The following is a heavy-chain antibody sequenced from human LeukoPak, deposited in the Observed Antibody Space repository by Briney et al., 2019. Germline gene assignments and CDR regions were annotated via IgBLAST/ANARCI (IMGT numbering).Heavy chain of an antibody. J-gene: IGHJ4*02. CDR1: GDSFTSVTDY. D-gene: IGHD2-15*01. CDR3: ARVNGVAHYYLDY. Sequence: PSETLSLTCTVSGDSFTSVTDYWAWIRQPPGKGLEWIASGDYSGGTYYNPSLESRVAISADMSKNQISLKLTSVTGADTAVYYCARVNGVAHYYLDYWGQGTLVTVSS. CDR2: GDYSGGT. V-gene: IGHV4-39*07.